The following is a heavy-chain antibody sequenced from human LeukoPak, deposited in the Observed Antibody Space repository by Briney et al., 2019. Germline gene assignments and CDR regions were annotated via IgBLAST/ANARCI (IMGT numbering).Heavy chain of an antibody. D-gene: IGHD3-10*01. CDR3: ARDQHYGSGSYYNVDY. CDR2: IKQDGSEK. Sequence: GGSLRLSCAASGFTFSSYWMSWVRQAPGKGLEWVANIKQDGSEKYYVDSVKGRFTISRDNAKNSLYLQMNSLRAEDTAVYYCARDQHYGSGSYYNVDYWGQGTLVTVSS. J-gene: IGHJ4*02. V-gene: IGHV3-7*01. CDR1: GFTFSSYW.